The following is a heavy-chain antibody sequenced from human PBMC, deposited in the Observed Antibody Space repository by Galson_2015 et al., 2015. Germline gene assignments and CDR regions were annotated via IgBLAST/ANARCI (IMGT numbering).Heavy chain of an antibody. V-gene: IGHV3-33*01. J-gene: IGHJ4*02. CDR3: ARWGDPKCLDY. D-gene: IGHD2-21*02. CDR1: GFTFSSHG. CDR2: IWYDGSGR. Sequence: SLRLSCAASGFTFSSHGMHWVRQAPGKGLEWVAVIWYDGSGRYYIDSVKGRFIISRDNSKNTLYLQMNSLKAEDTAVYYCARWGDPKCLDYWGQGTLVTVSS.